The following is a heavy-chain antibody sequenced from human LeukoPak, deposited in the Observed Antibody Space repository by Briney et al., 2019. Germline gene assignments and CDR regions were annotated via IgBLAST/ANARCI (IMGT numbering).Heavy chain of an antibody. CDR3: VREARGYHYSYFDY. CDR1: GLTLGAHD. V-gene: IGHV3-13*01. J-gene: IGHJ4*02. CDR2: VSAGPHV. D-gene: IGHD5-12*01. Sequence: SGGSLRLSCTASGLTLGAHDMHWVRQTTGDGLEWVAAVSAGPHVFYAGSGRGRFTVSREDAKNSLFLQMNSLRAGDTAIYYCVREARGYHYSYFDYWGQGSLVTVSS.